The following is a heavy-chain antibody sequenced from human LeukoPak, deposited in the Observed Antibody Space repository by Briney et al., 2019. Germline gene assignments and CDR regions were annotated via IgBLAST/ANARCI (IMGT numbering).Heavy chain of an antibody. D-gene: IGHD6-13*01. J-gene: IGHJ6*03. Sequence: GGSLRLSCAASGFTFSNAWMSWVRQAPGKGLEWVGRIKSKTDGGTTDYAAPVKGRFTISRDDSKNTLYLQMNSLKTEDTAVYYCSYSSSNQRYYYYHYMDVWGKGTTVTVSS. V-gene: IGHV3-15*01. CDR2: IKSKTDGGTT. CDR1: GFTFSNAW. CDR3: SYSSSNQRYYYYHYMDV.